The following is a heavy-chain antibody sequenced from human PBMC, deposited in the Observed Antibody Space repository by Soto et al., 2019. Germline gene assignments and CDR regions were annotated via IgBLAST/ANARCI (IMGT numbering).Heavy chain of an antibody. CDR2: MNGGGGST. D-gene: IGHD2-21*01. CDR3: AKKSEIAVPRYYFDL. CDR1: GFTFGSYA. J-gene: IGHJ4*02. Sequence: HPGGSLRLSCAASGFTFGSYAMSWGRQAPGKGLEWVSSMNGGGGSTYYAESVQGRFTISRDNSKNTLYLQMNSLRVEDTAVYYCAKKSEIAVPRYYFDLWGQGTLVTVSS. V-gene: IGHV3-23*01.